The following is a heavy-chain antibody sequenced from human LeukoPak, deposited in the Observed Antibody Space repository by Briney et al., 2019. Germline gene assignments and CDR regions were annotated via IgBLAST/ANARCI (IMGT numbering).Heavy chain of an antibody. J-gene: IGHJ4*02. CDR2: IYYSGST. D-gene: IGHD5-12*01. V-gene: IGHV4-59*02. Sequence: SETLSLTCTVSGASVSGYSWNWIRQPPGKGLEWIGHIYYSGSTDYNPSLKSRVTISVDTSKNQFSLKLSSVTAADTAVYYCARYLRRHGYSGYDCIRVRDYWGQGTLVTVSS. CDR3: ARYLRRHGYSGYDCIRVRDY. CDR1: GASVSGYS.